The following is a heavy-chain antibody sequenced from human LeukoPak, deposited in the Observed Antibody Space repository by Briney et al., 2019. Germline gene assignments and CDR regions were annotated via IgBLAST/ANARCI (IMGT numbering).Heavy chain of an antibody. V-gene: IGHV3-9*01. D-gene: IGHD2-2*02. CDR2: ISWNSGST. J-gene: IGHJ4*02. CDR1: GFTFAGYA. Sequence: SLRLSCKASGFTFAGYAMHWVQQAPGQGLEWVGCISWNSGSTGYADSVKGRFTISRDNAKNSLYLQMNSLRAEDTALYYCAKGGYQLLYYFDYWGQGTLVTVSS. CDR3: AKGGYQLLYYFDY.